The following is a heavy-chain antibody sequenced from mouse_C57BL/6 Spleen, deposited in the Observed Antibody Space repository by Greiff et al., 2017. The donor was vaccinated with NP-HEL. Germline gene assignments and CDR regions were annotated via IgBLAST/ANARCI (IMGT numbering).Heavy chain of an antibody. J-gene: IGHJ2*01. CDR3: ARRLYDSFDY. Sequence: EVQLQQSGPELVKPGASVKISCKASGYSFTGYYMNWVKQSPEKSLEWIGEINPSTGGTTYNQKFKAKATLTVDKSSSTAYMQLKSLTSEDSAVYYCARRLYDSFDYWGQGTTLTVSS. V-gene: IGHV1-42*01. D-gene: IGHD2-3*01. CDR2: INPSTGGT. CDR1: GYSFTGYY.